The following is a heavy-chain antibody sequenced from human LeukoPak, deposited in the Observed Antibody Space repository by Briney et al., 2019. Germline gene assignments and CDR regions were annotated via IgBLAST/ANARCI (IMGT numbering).Heavy chain of an antibody. CDR1: GFTFSSYG. J-gene: IGHJ2*01. CDR3: ATDGVADWYFDL. Sequence: GGSLRLSCAASGFTFSSYGMHWVRQAPGKGLEWVAVIWYGGSNKYYADSVKGRFTISRDNAKNTLYLQMNSLRAEDTAVYYCATDGVADWYFDLWGRGTLVTVSS. CDR2: IWYGGSNK. D-gene: IGHD3-3*01. V-gene: IGHV3-33*03.